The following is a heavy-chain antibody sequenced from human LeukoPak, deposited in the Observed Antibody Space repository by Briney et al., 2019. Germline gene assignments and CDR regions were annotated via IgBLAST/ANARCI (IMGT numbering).Heavy chain of an antibody. Sequence: EASVKVSCKASGYTFTGYYMHWVRQAPGQGLEWMGWINPNSGGTNYAQKFQGRVTMTRDTSISTAYMELSRLRSDDTAVYYCARDSTLVYGDYVYWFDPWGQGTLVTVSS. D-gene: IGHD4-17*01. V-gene: IGHV1-2*02. CDR2: INPNSGGT. CDR1: GYTFTGYY. J-gene: IGHJ5*02. CDR3: ARDSTLVYGDYVYWFDP.